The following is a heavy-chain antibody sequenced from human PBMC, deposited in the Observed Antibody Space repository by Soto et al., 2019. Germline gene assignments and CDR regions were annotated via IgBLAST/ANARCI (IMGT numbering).Heavy chain of an antibody. CDR3: ARTLTLGYCSGGSCYNWFDP. Sequence: QVQLQESGPGLVRPSETLSLTCTVSGGSISSYYWSWIRQPPGKGLEWIGYIYYSGTTNYNPSLKSRVTISVDTSKNQYSLKLSSVTAADTAVYYWARTLTLGYCSGGSCYNWFDPWGQGTLVTVSS. CDR2: IYYSGTT. J-gene: IGHJ5*02. D-gene: IGHD2-15*01. V-gene: IGHV4-59*01. CDR1: GGSISSYY.